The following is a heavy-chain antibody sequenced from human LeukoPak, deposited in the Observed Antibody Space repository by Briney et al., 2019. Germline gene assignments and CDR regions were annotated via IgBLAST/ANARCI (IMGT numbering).Heavy chain of an antibody. Sequence: GSLSLYCAASGFTFSSYAMSWVRQAPGNGLEWVSAISGSGGSTYYADSVKGRFTISRDNSKNTLYLQMNSLRAEDTAVYYCAKAPTRAVRGVINYWGQGTLVTVSS. V-gene: IGHV3-23*01. CDR1: GFTFSSYA. CDR3: AKAPTRAVRGVINY. D-gene: IGHD3-10*01. CDR2: ISGSGGST. J-gene: IGHJ4*02.